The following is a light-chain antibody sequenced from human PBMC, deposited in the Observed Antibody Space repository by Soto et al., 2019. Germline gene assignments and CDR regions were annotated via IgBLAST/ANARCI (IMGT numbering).Light chain of an antibody. CDR3: TSYTSSSTLV. CDR1: SSDVGGYNY. Sequence: QSALTQPASVSGSPGQSITISCTGTSSDVGGYNYVSWYQQHPDTAPKLMIYDVSYQPSGVSDRFSGSKSGNTASLTISGLQAEDEADYYCTSYTSSSTLVFGAGTQLTVL. CDR2: DVS. V-gene: IGLV2-14*03. J-gene: IGLJ2*01.